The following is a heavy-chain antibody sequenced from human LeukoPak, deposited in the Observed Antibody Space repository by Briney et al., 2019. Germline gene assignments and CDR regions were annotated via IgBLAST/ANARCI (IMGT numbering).Heavy chain of an antibody. CDR3: AREGIGYCTNGVCPDY. J-gene: IGHJ4*02. Sequence: APVKVSCKASGGTFSSYAISWVRQAPGQGLEWMGGIIPIFGTANYAQKFQGRVTITADESTSTAYMELSSLRSEDTAVYYCAREGIGYCTNGVCPDYWGQGTLVTVSS. CDR2: IIPIFGTA. V-gene: IGHV1-69*01. D-gene: IGHD2-8*01. CDR1: GGTFSSYA.